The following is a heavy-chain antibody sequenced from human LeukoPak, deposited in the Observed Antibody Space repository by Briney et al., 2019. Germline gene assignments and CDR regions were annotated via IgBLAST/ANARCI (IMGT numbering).Heavy chain of an antibody. V-gene: IGHV1-8*01. Sequence: LEWMGWMNPNSGNTGYAQKFQGRVTMTRNTSISTAYMELSSLRSEDTAVYYCARGLWPAASWGQGTLVTVSS. CDR2: MNPNSGNT. J-gene: IGHJ4*02. D-gene: IGHD2-21*01. CDR3: ARGLWPAAS.